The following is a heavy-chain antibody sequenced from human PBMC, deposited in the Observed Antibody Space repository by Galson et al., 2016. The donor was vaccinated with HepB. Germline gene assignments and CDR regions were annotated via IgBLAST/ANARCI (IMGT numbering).Heavy chain of an antibody. J-gene: IGHJ6*02. CDR3: ARMKNYYYGMDV. CDR1: LSTSGMC. Sequence: LSTSGMCVSWIRQPPGKALEWLALIDWDEDKYYSTSLKTRLTISKDTSKNQVVLTMTNMDPVDTATYYCARMKNYYYGMDVWGQGTTVTVSS. CDR2: IDWDEDK. V-gene: IGHV2-70*01.